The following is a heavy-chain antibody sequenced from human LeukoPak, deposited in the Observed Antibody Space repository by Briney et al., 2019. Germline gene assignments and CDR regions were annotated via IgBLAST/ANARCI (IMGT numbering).Heavy chain of an antibody. CDR2: IIPIFGTA. J-gene: IGHJ5*02. CDR3: ARTDYYDSSGYSGNNWFDP. CDR1: GGTFSSYA. Sequence: SVKVSCKASGGTFSSYAISWVRQAPGQELEWMGGIIPIFGTANYAQKFQGRVTITTDESTSTAYMELSSLRSEDTAVYYCARTDYYDSSGYSGNNWFDPWGQGTLVTVSS. V-gene: IGHV1-69*05. D-gene: IGHD3-22*01.